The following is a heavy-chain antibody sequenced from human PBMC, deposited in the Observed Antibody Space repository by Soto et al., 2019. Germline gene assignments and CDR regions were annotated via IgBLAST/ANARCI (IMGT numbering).Heavy chain of an antibody. D-gene: IGHD3-22*01. CDR3: AREIYDSSGYYVYGMDV. J-gene: IGHJ6*02. V-gene: IGHV4-4*02. CDR2: IYHSGST. CDR1: GGSISSSNW. Sequence: SETLSLTCAVSGGSISSSNWWSWVRQPPGKGLEWIGEIYHSGSTNYNPSLKSRVTISVDKSKNQFSLKLSSVTAADTAVYYCAREIYDSSGYYVYGMDVWGQGTTVT.